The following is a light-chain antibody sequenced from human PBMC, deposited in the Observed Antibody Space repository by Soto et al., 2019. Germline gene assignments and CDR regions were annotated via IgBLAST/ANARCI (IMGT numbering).Light chain of an antibody. CDR3: QQYNNYST. CDR2: DAS. V-gene: IGKV1-5*01. CDR1: QSISDW. J-gene: IGKJ1*01. Sequence: DIQMTQSPSTLSASVGDRVTITSRASQSISDWLAWFQLKPGKAPKLLIYDASSLESGVPSRFSGSGSGTEFTLTISSLQPDDFATYYCQQYNNYSTFGQGTKVEIK.